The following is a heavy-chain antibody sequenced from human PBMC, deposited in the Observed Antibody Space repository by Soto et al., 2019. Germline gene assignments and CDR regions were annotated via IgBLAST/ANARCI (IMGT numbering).Heavy chain of an antibody. CDR1: GFTFSSYW. CDR3: ARESAVGAIDY. D-gene: IGHD1-26*01. V-gene: IGHV3-7*01. Sequence: GGSLRLSCAASGFTFSSYWMSWVRQAPGKGLEWVANINQDGSEKYYVDSVKGRFTISRDNAKNSLYLQMNSLRAEDTAVYYCARESAVGAIDYWGQGTLVTVSS. J-gene: IGHJ4*02. CDR2: INQDGSEK.